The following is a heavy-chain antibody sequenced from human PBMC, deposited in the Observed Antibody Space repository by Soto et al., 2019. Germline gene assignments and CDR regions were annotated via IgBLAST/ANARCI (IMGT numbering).Heavy chain of an antibody. D-gene: IGHD3-22*01. CDR3: ARESRFYDSSGYCDY. V-gene: IGHV4-4*02. Sequence: SETLSLTCPVPGGSISSSTWWSWVRQPPGKGLEWIGEIYHSGSTNYNPSLKSRVTISVDKSKNQFSLKLSSVTAADTAVYYCARESRFYDSSGYCDYWGQGTLVTVS. J-gene: IGHJ4*02. CDR2: IYHSGST. CDR1: GGSISSSTW.